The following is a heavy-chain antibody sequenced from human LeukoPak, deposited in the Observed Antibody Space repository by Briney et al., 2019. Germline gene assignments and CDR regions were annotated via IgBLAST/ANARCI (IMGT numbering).Heavy chain of an antibody. V-gene: IGHV3-23*01. CDR2: ITGVGGNT. CDR1: GFTFSDYY. CDR3: AKDAVRGSGRINWFDT. D-gene: IGHD3-10*01. J-gene: IGHJ5*02. Sequence: GGPLRLSCAASGFTFSDYYMSWIRQAPGKGLEWVSGITGVGGNTYYADSVKGRFTISRDNSKNTLYLQMNSLRVEDTAAYYCAKDAVRGSGRINWFDTWGQGTLVTVSS.